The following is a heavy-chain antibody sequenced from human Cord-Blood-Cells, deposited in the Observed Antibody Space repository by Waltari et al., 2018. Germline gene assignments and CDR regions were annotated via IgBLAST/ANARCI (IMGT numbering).Heavy chain of an antibody. CDR2: INHSGST. D-gene: IGHD2-2*01. CDR3: ARGREFDIVVVPAAPYFDY. V-gene: IGHV4-34*01. CDR1: GGSFSGYY. J-gene: IGHJ4*02. Sequence: QVQLQQWGAGLLKPSETLSLTCAVYGGSFSGYYWSWIRQPPGKGLEWIGEINHSGSTNYNPSLKSRVTISVDTSKNQFSLKLSSVTAADTAVYYCARGREFDIVVVPAAPYFDYWGQGTLVTVSS.